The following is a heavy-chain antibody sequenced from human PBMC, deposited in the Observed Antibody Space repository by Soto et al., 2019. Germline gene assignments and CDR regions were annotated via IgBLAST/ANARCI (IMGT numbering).Heavy chain of an antibody. J-gene: IGHJ6*02. V-gene: IGHV1-69*02. CDR3: AREGTQRGITMVRARGGMDV. CDR2: IIPILGIA. CDR1: GGTFSSYT. D-gene: IGHD3-10*01. Sequence: QVQLVQSGAEVKKPGSSVKVSCKASGGTFSSYTISWVRQAPGQGLEWLGRIIPILGIANHAQKFQGRVTITADKSTSTAYMELSSLRSEDTAVYYCAREGTQRGITMVRARGGMDVWGQGTTVTVSS.